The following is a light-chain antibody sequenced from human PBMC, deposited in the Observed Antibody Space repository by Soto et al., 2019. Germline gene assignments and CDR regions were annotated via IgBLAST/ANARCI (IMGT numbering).Light chain of an antibody. Sequence: IQLTQSPSSLSASVGDRVTITCRASQGISSYLAWYQQKPGKAPKLLIYAASSLQSGVPSRFSGSGSGTTFTLTITDLQPEDVATYYCQQSRTTAYTFAQGTKVDIK. V-gene: IGKV1-9*01. CDR1: QGISSY. J-gene: IGKJ2*01. CDR3: QQSRTTAYT. CDR2: AAS.